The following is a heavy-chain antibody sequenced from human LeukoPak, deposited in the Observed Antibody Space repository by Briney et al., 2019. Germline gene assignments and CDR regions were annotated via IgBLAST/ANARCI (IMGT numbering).Heavy chain of an antibody. J-gene: IGHJ4*02. CDR3: ARQGGTAPFDY. CDR2: IYYSGST. Sequence: SETLSLTCTVSGGSISSYYWSWIRQPPGKGLEWIGYIYYSGSTNYNPSLKSRVTISVDTSKNQFSLKLSSVTAADRAVYYCARQGGTAPFDYWGQGTLVTVSS. D-gene: IGHD1-1*01. V-gene: IGHV4-59*08. CDR1: GGSISSYY.